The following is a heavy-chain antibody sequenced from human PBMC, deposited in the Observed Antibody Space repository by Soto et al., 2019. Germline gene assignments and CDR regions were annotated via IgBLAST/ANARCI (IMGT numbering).Heavy chain of an antibody. CDR3: ARDRSYDSSPN. CDR1: GFTFSDYY. J-gene: IGHJ4*02. Sequence: GRSLILSCAASGFTFSDYYMSWIRQAPGKGLEWVSYISRSGSTIYYADSVKGRFTISRDNAKNSLYLQMNSLRAEDTAVYYCARDRSYDSSPNWGQGTLVTVSS. CDR2: ISRSGSTI. D-gene: IGHD3-22*01. V-gene: IGHV3-11*01.